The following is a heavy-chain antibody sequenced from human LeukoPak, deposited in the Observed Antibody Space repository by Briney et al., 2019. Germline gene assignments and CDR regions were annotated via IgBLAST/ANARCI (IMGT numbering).Heavy chain of an antibody. Sequence: PGGSLRLSCAASGSTFSSYNMYWVRQAPGKGLEWVSSISGGSDYMFHADPVKGRFTISRDNAKNSLYLQMNSLRAEDTAVYYCARWLRGIADEDGVDVWGQGTTVTVSS. J-gene: IGHJ6*02. D-gene: IGHD6-13*01. V-gene: IGHV3-21*06. CDR1: GSTFSSYN. CDR2: ISGGSDYM. CDR3: ARWLRGIADEDGVDV.